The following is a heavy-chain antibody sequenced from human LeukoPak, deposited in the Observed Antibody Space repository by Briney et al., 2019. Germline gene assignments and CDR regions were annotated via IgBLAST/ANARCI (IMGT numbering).Heavy chain of an antibody. V-gene: IGHV3-23*01. J-gene: IGHJ4*02. CDR2: ISGSGGST. D-gene: IGHD5-12*01. CDR1: GFSFSSYW. CDR3: ASNSGYEKGY. Sequence: GGSLRLSCAASGFSFSSYWMSWVRQAPGKGLEWVSAISGSGGSTYYAESVKGRFTISRDNSKDTLYLQMNSLRAEDTAVYYCASNSGYEKGYWGQGTLATVSS.